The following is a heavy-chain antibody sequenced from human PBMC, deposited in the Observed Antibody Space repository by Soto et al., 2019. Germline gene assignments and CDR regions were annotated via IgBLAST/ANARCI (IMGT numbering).Heavy chain of an antibody. CDR2: ISAYNGNT. D-gene: IGHD1-26*01. J-gene: IGHJ4*02. Sequence: QVQLVQSGAEVKKPGASVKVSCKASGYTFTSYGISWVRQAPGQGLEWMGWISAYNGNTNYAQKLQGRVTMTTDTTTSTAYTALWSLGSDDTAVYYCASDAAVGLFDYWGQGTLVTVSS. V-gene: IGHV1-18*01. CDR3: ASDAAVGLFDY. CDR1: GYTFTSYG.